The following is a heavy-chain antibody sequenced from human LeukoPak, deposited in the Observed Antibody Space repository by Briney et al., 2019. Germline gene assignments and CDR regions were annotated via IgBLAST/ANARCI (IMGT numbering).Heavy chain of an antibody. CDR2: IYTSGST. CDR1: GGSISSGSYY. Sequence: PSETLSLTCTVSGGSISSGSYYWSWIRQPAGKGLEWIGRIYTSGSTNYNPSLKSRVTISVDTSKNQFSLKLSSVTAADTAVYYCAKGFTSTALFDYWGQGTLVTVSS. J-gene: IGHJ4*02. D-gene: IGHD5-18*01. V-gene: IGHV4-61*02. CDR3: AKGFTSTALFDY.